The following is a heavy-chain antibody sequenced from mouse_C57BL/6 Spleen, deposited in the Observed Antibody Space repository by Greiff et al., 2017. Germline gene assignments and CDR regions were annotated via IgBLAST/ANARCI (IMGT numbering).Heavy chain of an antibody. J-gene: IGHJ1*03. CDR2: IYPGDGDT. CDR3: ARSSSGPYWYFDV. D-gene: IGHD1-1*01. CDR1: GYAFSSYW. V-gene: IGHV1-80*01. Sequence: VQLQQSGAELVKPGASVKISCKASGYAFSSYWMNWVKQRPGKGLEWIGQIYPGDGDTNYNGKFKGKATLTADKSSSTAYMQLSSLTSEDSAVYCCARSSSGPYWYFDVWGTGTTVTVSS.